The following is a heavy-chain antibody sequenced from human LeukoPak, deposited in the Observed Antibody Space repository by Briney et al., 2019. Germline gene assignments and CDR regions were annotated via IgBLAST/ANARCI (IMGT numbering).Heavy chain of an antibody. V-gene: IGHV4-39*01. J-gene: IGHJ4*02. CDR1: GGSISSSSYY. CDR3: ARGRSAVSLDY. D-gene: IGHD4-17*01. Sequence: SETLSLTCTVSGGSISSSSYYWGWIRQPPGKGLEWIGSIYYSGSTYYNPSLKSRVTISVDTSKNQFSLKLSSVTAADTAVYYCARGRSAVSLDYWGQGTLVTVSS. CDR2: IYYSGST.